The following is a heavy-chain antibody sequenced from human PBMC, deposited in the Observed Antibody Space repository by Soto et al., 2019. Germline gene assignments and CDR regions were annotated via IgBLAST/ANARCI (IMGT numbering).Heavy chain of an antibody. CDR3: ARAVGAASYFDF. CDR1: GDSMSKYY. J-gene: IGHJ4*02. V-gene: IGHV4-4*07. D-gene: IGHD1-26*01. CDR2: IYTSGST. Sequence: QVQLQESGPGLVKPSETLSLTCTVSGDSMSKYYWSWIRQPAGKGLEWIGRIYTSGSTNYNPSLKSRVNMSIDTSNNHCSLNLKSVTAADAAVYYCARAVGAASYFDFWGPGALVTVSS.